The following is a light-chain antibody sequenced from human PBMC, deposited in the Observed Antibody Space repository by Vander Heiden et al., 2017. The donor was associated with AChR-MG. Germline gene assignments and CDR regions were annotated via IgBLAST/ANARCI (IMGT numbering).Light chain of an antibody. V-gene: IGLV2-14*01. J-gene: IGLJ1*01. Sequence: QSALTQPASVSGSPGQSITIPCTGTSVDVVCYNYVSWYQQHPGKAPKLMIYDVSNRPSGVSNRFSGSKSGNTASLTISGLQAEDEADYYCSSYTSSSTGVFGTGTKVTVL. CDR1: SVDVVCYNY. CDR2: DVS. CDR3: SSYTSSSTGV.